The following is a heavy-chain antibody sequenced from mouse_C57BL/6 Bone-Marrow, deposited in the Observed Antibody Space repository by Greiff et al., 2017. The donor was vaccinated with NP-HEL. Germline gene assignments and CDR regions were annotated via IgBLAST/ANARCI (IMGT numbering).Heavy chain of an antibody. CDR2: IYPRSGNT. J-gene: IGHJ1*03. CDR1: GYTFTSYG. D-gene: IGHD1-1*01. CDR3: ARSAYYGSSFYWYFDV. Sequence: VQLQQSGAELARPGASVKLSCKASGYTFTSYGISWVKQRPGQGLEWIGEIYPRSGNTYYNEKFKGKATLTADKSSSTAYMELRSLTSEDSAVYFWARSAYYGSSFYWYFDVWGTGTTVTASS. V-gene: IGHV1-81*01.